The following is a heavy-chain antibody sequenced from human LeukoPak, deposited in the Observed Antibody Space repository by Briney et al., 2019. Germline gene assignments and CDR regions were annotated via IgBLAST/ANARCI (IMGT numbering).Heavy chain of an antibody. CDR3: ARDRGVRGDPYWYFDL. V-gene: IGHV4-39*07. D-gene: IGHD3-10*01. CDR1: GGSISSGSYY. CDR2: IYYSGST. Sequence: SETLSLTCTVSGGSISSGSYYWSWIRQPAGKGLEWIGSIYYSGSTYYNPSLKSRVTISVDTSKNQFSLKLSSVTAADTAVYYCARDRGVRGDPYWYFDLWGRGTLVTVSS. J-gene: IGHJ2*01.